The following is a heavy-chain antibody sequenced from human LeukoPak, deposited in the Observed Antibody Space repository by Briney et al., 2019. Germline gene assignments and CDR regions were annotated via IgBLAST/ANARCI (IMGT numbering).Heavy chain of an antibody. J-gene: IGHJ4*02. D-gene: IGHD2-2*01. CDR1: GYTFTSYG. V-gene: IGHV1-18*01. CDR3: ARHARVVPAAHFDY. CDR2: ISAYNGNT. Sequence: GASVKVSCKASGYTFTSYGISWVRQAPGQGLEWMGWISAYNGNTNYAQKLQGRVTMTTDTSTSTAYMELRSLRSDDTAVYYCARHARVVPAAHFDYWGQGTLVTVSS.